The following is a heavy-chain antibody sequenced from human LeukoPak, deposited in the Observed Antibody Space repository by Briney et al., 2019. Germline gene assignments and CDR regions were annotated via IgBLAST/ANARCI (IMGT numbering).Heavy chain of an antibody. CDR1: GFTLSSCA. J-gene: IGHJ4*02. D-gene: IGHD3-22*01. Sequence: PGGSLRLSCAASGFTLSSCAMHWVRQAPGKGLEWVAVISYDGSNKYYADSVKGRFTISRDNSKNTLYLQMNSLRAEDTAVYYCARGYYDSSGYYPNWGQGTLVTVSS. CDR3: ARGYYDSSGYYPN. V-gene: IGHV3-30*14. CDR2: ISYDGSNK.